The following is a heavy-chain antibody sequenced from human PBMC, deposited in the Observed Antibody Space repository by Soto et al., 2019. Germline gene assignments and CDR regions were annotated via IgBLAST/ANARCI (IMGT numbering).Heavy chain of an antibody. J-gene: IGHJ2*01. Sequence: QVQLVQSGAEVKKPGSSVKVSCKASGGTFSSYTISWVRQAPGQGLEWMGRIIPILGIANYAQKFQGRVTIPADKSTSTAYMELSSLRSEDTAVYYCASPIVVAEQDWYFDLWGRGTLVTVSS. CDR2: IIPILGIA. CDR3: ASPIVVAEQDWYFDL. V-gene: IGHV1-69*02. D-gene: IGHD3-22*01. CDR1: GGTFSSYT.